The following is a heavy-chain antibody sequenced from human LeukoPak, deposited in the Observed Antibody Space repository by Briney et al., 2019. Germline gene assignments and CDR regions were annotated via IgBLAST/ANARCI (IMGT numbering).Heavy chain of an antibody. D-gene: IGHD5-24*01. CDR1: GYTSTSYD. V-gene: IGHV1-8*01. CDR2: MNPNSGNT. Sequence: GASVKVSCKASGYTSTSYDINWVRQATGQGLEWMGWMNPNSGNTGYAQKFQGRVTMTRNTSISTAYMELSSLRSEDTAVYYCARRRDGYNYHYYYYMDVWGKGTTVTVSS. J-gene: IGHJ6*03. CDR3: ARRRDGYNYHYYYYMDV.